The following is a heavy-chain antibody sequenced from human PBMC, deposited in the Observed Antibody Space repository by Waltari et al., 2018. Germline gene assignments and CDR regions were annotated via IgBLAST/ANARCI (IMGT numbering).Heavy chain of an antibody. CDR1: GGTFGRLA. D-gene: IGHD2-2*01. V-gene: IGHV1-69*01. J-gene: IGHJ4*02. CDR2: IIPKVGAS. CDR3: ATDTSPPY. Sequence: QVQLVQSGAEVKKPGSSVKVSCKASGGTFGRLAISWVRQAAGEGLEWMGGIIPKVGASNYAQKFHGRVTITADDSTSIAYMEMSSLSFEDTAMYFCATDTSPPYWGQGTLVIVSS.